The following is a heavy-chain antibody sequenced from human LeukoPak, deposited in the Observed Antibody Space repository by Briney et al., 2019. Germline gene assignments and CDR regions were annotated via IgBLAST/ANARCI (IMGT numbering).Heavy chain of an antibody. J-gene: IGHJ4*02. D-gene: IGHD3/OR15-3a*01. CDR3: AKDWTGV. Sequence: SETLSLTCTVSGGSISSGTFYWSWIRQPAGKGLEWIGRIYSSGSTNYNPSLKSRVTISVDTSKNQFSLKLSSVTAADTAVYYCAKDWTGVWGQGTLVTVSS. CDR1: GGSISSGTFY. V-gene: IGHV4-61*02. CDR2: IYSSGST.